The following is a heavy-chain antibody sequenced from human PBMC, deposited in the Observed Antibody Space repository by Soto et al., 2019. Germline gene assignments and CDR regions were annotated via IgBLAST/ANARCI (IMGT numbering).Heavy chain of an antibody. Sequence: QVQLQQWGAGLLKPSETLSLTCAVYGGSFSGYYWSWIRQPPGKGLEWIGEINHSGSTNYNPSLKSRVTISVYTSKHQFSLQLSSVTAAGTAVYYCATCLPGTAMVMGYFDYWGQGTLVTVSS. CDR1: GGSFSGYY. CDR3: ATCLPGTAMVMGYFDY. CDR2: INHSGST. J-gene: IGHJ4*02. V-gene: IGHV4-34*01. D-gene: IGHD5-18*01.